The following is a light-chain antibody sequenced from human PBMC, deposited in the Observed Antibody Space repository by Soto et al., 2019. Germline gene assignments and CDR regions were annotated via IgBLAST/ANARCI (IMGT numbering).Light chain of an antibody. CDR1: QSVSSY. Sequence: EIVLTQSPATLSLSPGERATLSCRASQSVSSYLAWYQQKHGQAPRLLIYDASNRATGIPARFSGSGSGTDSTLPISSLEPEDFAVYYCQQRSNWLLTFGGGTKVEIK. CDR2: DAS. CDR3: QQRSNWLLT. J-gene: IGKJ4*01. V-gene: IGKV3-11*01.